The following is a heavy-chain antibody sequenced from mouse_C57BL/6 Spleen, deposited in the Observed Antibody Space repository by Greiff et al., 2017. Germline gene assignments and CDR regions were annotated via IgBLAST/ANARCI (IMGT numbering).Heavy chain of an antibody. CDR1: GYTFTDYY. V-gene: IGHV1-76*01. D-gene: IGHD2-1*01. Sequence: QVQLQQSGAELVRPGASVKLSCKASGYTFTDYYINWVKQRPGQGLEWIARIYPGSGNTYYNEKFKGKATLTAEKSSSTAYMQLSSLTSEDSAVYFCAREEGIYYGNYGCAYWGQGTLVTVSA. CDR2: IYPGSGNT. CDR3: AREEGIYYGNYGCAY. J-gene: IGHJ3*01.